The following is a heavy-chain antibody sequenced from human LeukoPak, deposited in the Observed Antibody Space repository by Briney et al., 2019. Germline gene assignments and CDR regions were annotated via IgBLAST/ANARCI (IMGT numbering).Heavy chain of an antibody. CDR1: GFSFSTSG. D-gene: IGHD3-16*01. CDR3: ARDLLDYGTAYYDVGIFDS. V-gene: IGHV3-30*04. J-gene: IGHJ4*02. Sequence: GRSLRLSCEASGFSFSTSGVHWVRQAPGKGLEWMAVISKDGRKNHYADSVKGRFTISRDNSKSTLFLQMNSLRPEDTGIYYCARDLLDYGTAYYDVGIFDSWGQGTRVTVSS. CDR2: ISKDGRKN.